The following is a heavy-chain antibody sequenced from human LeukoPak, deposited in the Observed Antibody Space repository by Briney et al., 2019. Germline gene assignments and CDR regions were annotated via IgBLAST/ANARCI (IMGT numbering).Heavy chain of an antibody. CDR2: ISGSGGST. V-gene: IGHV3-23*01. CDR1: GFTFSSYA. D-gene: IGHD3-10*01. CDR3: ARNSPIRGVTLYYYYYGMDV. Sequence: PGGSLRLSCAASGFTFSSYAMSWVRQAPGKGREWVSAISGSGGSTYYADSVKGRFTISRDNSKNTLYLQMNSLRAEDTAVYYCARNSPIRGVTLYYYYYGMDVWGQGTTVTVSS. J-gene: IGHJ6*02.